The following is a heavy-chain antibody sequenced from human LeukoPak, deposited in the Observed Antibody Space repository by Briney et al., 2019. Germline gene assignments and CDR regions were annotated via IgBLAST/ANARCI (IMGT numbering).Heavy chain of an antibody. CDR1: GYTFTSYD. CDR2: MNPNSGNT. V-gene: IGHV1-8*01. CDR3: ARSLPSYYYDSSGYWVDY. Sequence: ASVKVSCKASGYTFTSYDINWVRQATGQGLEWMGWMNPNSGNTGYAQKFQGRVTMTRNTSISTAYMELSSLRSEDTAVYYCARSLPSYYYDSSGYWVDYWGQGTLVTVSS. J-gene: IGHJ4*02. D-gene: IGHD3-22*01.